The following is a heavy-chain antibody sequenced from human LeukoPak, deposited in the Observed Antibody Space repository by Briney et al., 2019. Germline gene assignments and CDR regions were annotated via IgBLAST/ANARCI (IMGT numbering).Heavy chain of an antibody. CDR3: AKDARRYSGWYFFDH. CDR2: ISDSGDIT. V-gene: IGHV3-23*01. Sequence: GGSLRLSCVASGFSFSNLAMGWVRQAPGNGLEWVSVISDSGDITYYADSVKGRFTISRDNSRNTLYLQMNSLRVDDTAVYYCAKDARRYSGWYFFDHWGQGTLVAVSS. D-gene: IGHD6-19*01. CDR1: GFSFSNLA. J-gene: IGHJ4*02.